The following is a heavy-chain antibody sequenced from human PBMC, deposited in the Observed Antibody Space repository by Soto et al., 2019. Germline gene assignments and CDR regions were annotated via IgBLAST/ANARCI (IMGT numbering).Heavy chain of an antibody. CDR2: ISSSSSYT. CDR1: GFTFSDYY. V-gene: IGHV3-11*06. J-gene: IGHJ6*02. D-gene: IGHD2-2*02. CDR3: ARFRVVVPAAIADYYYGMDV. Sequence: PGGSLRLSCAASGFTFSDYYMSWIRQAPGKGLEWVSYISSSSSYTNYADSVKGRFTISRDNAKNSLYLQMNSLRAEDTAVYYCARFRVVVPAAIADYYYGMDVWGQGTTVTVSS.